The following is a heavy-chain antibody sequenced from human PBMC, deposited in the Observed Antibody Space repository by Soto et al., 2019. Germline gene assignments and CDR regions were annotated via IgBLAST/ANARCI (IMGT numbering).Heavy chain of an antibody. Sequence: ASVKVSCKASGYTFTGYYMHWVRQAPGQGLEWMGWINPNSGGTNYAQKFQGWVTMTRDTSISTAYMELSRLRSDDTAVYYRARGSPLEDIVVVVAADYWGQGTLVTVSS. V-gene: IGHV1-2*04. J-gene: IGHJ4*02. CDR1: GYTFTGYY. CDR2: INPNSGGT. CDR3: ARGSPLEDIVVVVAADY. D-gene: IGHD2-15*01.